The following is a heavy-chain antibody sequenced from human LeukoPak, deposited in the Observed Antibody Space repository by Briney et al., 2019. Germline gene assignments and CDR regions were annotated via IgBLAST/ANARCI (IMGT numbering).Heavy chain of an antibody. J-gene: IGHJ3*02. CDR1: GGSISSYY. CDR2: IYYSGST. D-gene: IGHD2-15*01. V-gene: IGHV4-59*01. CDR3: ARDVSGYCSGGSCYFNAFDI. Sequence: KTSETPSLTCTVSGGSISSYYWSWIRQPPGKGLEWIGYIYYSGSTNYNPSLKSRVTISVDTSKNQFSLKLSSVTAADTAVYYCARDVSGYCSGGSCYFNAFDIWGQGTMVTVSS.